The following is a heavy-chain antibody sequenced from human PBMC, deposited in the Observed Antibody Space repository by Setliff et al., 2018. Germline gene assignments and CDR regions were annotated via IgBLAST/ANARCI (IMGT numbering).Heavy chain of an antibody. CDR3: ARGRLSFGSYGSGNQWKYYYYMDV. V-gene: IGHV4-4*08. CDR2: MHAGGNI. Sequence: PSETLSLTCSVSGDSLRNDYWTWIRQPPGKGLEWIGNMHAGGNINYNPSLKSRVTLSLATSKSQFSLNLTSVTAADTAIYYCARGRLSFGSYGSGNQWKYYYYMDVWGKGTKVTVSS. CDR1: GDSLRNDY. D-gene: IGHD3-10*01. J-gene: IGHJ6*03.